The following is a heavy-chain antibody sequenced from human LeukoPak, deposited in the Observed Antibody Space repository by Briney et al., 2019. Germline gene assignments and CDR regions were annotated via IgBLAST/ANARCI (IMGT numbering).Heavy chain of an antibody. CDR2: IYYTGST. CDR3: ARDSSSWYGYFQH. Sequence: PSETLSLTCTVSGDSISNYYWNWIRQPPGKGLEWIGYIYYTGSTNYNPSLKSRVTISVDTSKNQFSLQLNSVTPEDTAMYYCARDSSSWYGYFQHWGQGTLVTVSS. D-gene: IGHD6-13*01. J-gene: IGHJ1*01. CDR1: GDSISNYY. V-gene: IGHV4-59*12.